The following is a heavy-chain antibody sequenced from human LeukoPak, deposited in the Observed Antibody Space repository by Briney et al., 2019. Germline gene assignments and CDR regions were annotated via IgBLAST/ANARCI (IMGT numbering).Heavy chain of an antibody. CDR3: AKDLSDPRGGDVFFEY. J-gene: IGHJ4*02. V-gene: IGHV3-23*01. CDR1: GLTFSNYA. Sequence: GGPLRLSCAASGLTFSNYAMSWFRQAPGKGLEWVSGITSGFTPHYADSVKGRFTISRDNSKNTFHLQMNSLRAEDTAVYYCAKDLSDPRGGDVFFEYWGQGTLVTVSS. CDR2: ITSGFTP. D-gene: IGHD2-21*01.